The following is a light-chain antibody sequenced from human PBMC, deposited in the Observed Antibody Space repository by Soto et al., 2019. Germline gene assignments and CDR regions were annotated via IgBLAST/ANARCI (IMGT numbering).Light chain of an antibody. CDR2: DAS. Sequence: IVMTQSPVTLSVSPGERATLSCRASESVGRNLAWYHQKPGPPPMLLIYDASMRETGVPPRFSGIGSGTEFTLTISHLQSEDFEMYFCQKFKKWPWTFVQGTKG. CDR3: QKFKKWPWT. CDR1: ESVGRN. V-gene: IGKV3-15*01. J-gene: IGKJ1*01.